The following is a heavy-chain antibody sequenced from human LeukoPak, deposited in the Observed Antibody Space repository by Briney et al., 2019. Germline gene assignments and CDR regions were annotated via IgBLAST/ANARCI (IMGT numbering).Heavy chain of an antibody. D-gene: IGHD3-10*01. J-gene: IGHJ4*02. CDR1: GFTFDDYA. CDR3: AKDYGFSMYYFDY. V-gene: IGHV3-43D*03. CDR2: ISWDGGST. Sequence: GGSLRLSCAASGFTFDDYAMHWVRQAPGKGLEWVSLISWDGGSTYYADSVEGRFTISRDNSKNSLYLQMNSLRAEDTALYYCAKDYGFSMYYFDYWGQGTLVTVSS.